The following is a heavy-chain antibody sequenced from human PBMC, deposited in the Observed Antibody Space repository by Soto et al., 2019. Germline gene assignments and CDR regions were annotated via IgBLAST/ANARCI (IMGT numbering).Heavy chain of an antibody. CDR3: ARLFHDSYSKYYYYYMDV. CDR2: ISAYNGNT. Sequence: ASVKVSCKASGYTFTSYGISWVRQAPGQGLEWMGWISAYNGNTNYAQKLQGRVTMTTDTSTSTAYMELRSLRSDDTAVYYCARLFHDSYSKYYYYYMDVWGKGTTVTVSS. CDR1: GYTFTSYG. J-gene: IGHJ6*03. V-gene: IGHV1-18*01. D-gene: IGHD4-4*01.